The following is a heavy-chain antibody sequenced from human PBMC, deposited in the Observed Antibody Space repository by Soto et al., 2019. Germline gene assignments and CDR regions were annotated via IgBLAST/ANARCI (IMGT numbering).Heavy chain of an antibody. CDR3: ARFSITMVRGVIRYAGHFDY. D-gene: IGHD3-10*01. V-gene: IGHV4-34*01. J-gene: IGHJ4*02. CDR2: INHSGST. CDR1: GGSFSGYY. Sequence: SETLSLTCAVYGGSFSGYYWSWIRQPPGKGLEWIGEINHSGSTNYNPSLRSRVTISVDTSKNQFSLKLSSATAADTAVYYCARFSITMVRGVIRYAGHFDYWGQGTLVTVSS.